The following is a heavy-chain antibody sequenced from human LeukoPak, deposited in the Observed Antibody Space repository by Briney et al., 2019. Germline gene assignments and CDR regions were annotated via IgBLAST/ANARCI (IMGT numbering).Heavy chain of an antibody. J-gene: IGHJ4*02. CDR2: ISGSGGST. D-gene: IGHD2-2*01. CDR1: GFTFSSYA. Sequence: PGGSLRLSCAASGFTFSSYAMSWVRQAPGKGLEWVSAISGSGGSTYYADSVKGPFTISRDNSKNTLSLQMNSLRAEDTAVYYCASHRCSSTSCYHGGFDYWGQGALVTVSS. V-gene: IGHV3-23*01. CDR3: ASHRCSSTSCYHGGFDY.